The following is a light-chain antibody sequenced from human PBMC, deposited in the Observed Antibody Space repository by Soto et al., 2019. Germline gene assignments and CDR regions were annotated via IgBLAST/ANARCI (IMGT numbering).Light chain of an antibody. CDR1: QDIAAY. Sequence: DIQVTQSPSSVSASVGDRVTITCRASQDIAAYLAWYKHKPGRAPELLIHAASSLQSGVPSRFSGSGSGTDFTLTINSLQPEDFATYYCQQAYSFPITFGQGTRLDI. J-gene: IGKJ5*01. CDR3: QQAYSFPIT. CDR2: AAS. V-gene: IGKV1D-12*01.